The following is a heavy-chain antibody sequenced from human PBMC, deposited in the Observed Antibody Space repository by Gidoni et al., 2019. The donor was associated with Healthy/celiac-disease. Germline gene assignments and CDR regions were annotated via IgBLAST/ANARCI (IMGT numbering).Heavy chain of an antibody. Sequence: QVHLVQSGAEVKKPGSSVKVSCQASGGTFSSYAISWVRQAPGQGLEWMGGIIPIFGTANYAQKFQGRVTITADESTSTAYMELSSLRSEDTAVYYCARDRVGYCGGDCYYYYGMDVWGQGTTVTVSS. D-gene: IGHD2-21*02. CDR3: ARDRVGYCGGDCYYYYGMDV. J-gene: IGHJ6*02. CDR1: GGTFSSYA. V-gene: IGHV1-69*01. CDR2: IIPIFGTA.